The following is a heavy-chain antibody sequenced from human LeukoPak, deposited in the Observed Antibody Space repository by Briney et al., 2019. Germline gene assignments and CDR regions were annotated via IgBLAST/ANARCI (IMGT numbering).Heavy chain of an antibody. CDR3: ARHGLSYRSGGSGYSFDAFDI. J-gene: IGHJ3*02. V-gene: IGHV4-39*01. CDR2: MYYSGST. D-gene: IGHD2-15*01. Sequence: SETLSLTCTVSGGSISSSSYYWGWIRQPPGKGLEWIGTMYYSGSTYYNPSLKSRVTISVDTSKNHFSLELSSVTAADTAVYYCARHGLSYRSGGSGYSFDAFDIWGQGAMVTVSS. CDR1: GGSISSSSYY.